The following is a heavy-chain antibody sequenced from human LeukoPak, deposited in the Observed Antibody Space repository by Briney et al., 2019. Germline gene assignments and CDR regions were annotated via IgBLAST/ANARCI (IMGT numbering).Heavy chain of an antibody. V-gene: IGHV4-34*01. Sequence: PSETLSLTCTVSGGSISSYYWSWIRQPPGKGLEWIGEINHSGSTNYNPSLKSRVTISVDTSKNQFSLKLSSVTAADTAVYYCARGRRITMIVVVITRRNWFDPWGQGTLVTVSS. CDR3: ARGRRITMIVVVITRRNWFDP. D-gene: IGHD3-22*01. CDR1: GGSISSYY. J-gene: IGHJ5*02. CDR2: INHSGST.